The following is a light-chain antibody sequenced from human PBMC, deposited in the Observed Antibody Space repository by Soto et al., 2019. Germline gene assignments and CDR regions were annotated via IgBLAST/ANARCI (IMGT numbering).Light chain of an antibody. J-gene: IGLJ2*01. V-gene: IGLV1-51*01. Sequence: QSVLSQPPSVSAAPGQKVTISCSGSSSNIGNNYVSWYQQLPGTAPKLLIYDNNKRPSGIPDRFSGSRSGTSATLGITGLQTGDEADYYCATWDSGLSKLLFGGGTQLTVL. CDR2: DNN. CDR1: SSNIGNNY. CDR3: ATWDSGLSKLL.